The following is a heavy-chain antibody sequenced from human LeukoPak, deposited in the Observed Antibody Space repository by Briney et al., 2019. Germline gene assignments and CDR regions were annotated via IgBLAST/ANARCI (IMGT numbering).Heavy chain of an antibody. CDR2: IYYSGST. CDR3: AVGEKWLPVDY. V-gene: IGHV4-59*01. J-gene: IGHJ4*02. D-gene: IGHD5-12*01. Sequence: SETLSLTCTVSGGSISSYYWSWIRQPPGKGLEWIGYIYYSGSTNYNPSLKSRVTISVDTSKNQFSLKLSSVTAADTAVYYCAVGEKWLPVDYWGQGTLVTVSS. CDR1: GGSISSYY.